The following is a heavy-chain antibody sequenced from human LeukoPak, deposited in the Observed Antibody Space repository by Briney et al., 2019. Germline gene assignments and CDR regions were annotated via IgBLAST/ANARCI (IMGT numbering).Heavy chain of an antibody. D-gene: IGHD2-15*01. V-gene: IGHV3-30*02. CDR3: AKDAYCSGGSCHPLY. CDR1: GFTFSSYG. CDR2: IRYDGSNK. J-gene: IGHJ4*02. Sequence: GGSLRLPCAASGFTFSSYGMHWVRQAPGKGLEWVAFIRYDGSNKYYADSVKGRFTIPRDNSKNTLYLQMNSLRAEDTAVYYCAKDAYCSGGSCHPLYWGQGTLVTVSS.